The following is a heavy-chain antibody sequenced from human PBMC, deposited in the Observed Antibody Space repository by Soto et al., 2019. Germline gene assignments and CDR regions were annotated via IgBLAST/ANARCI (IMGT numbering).Heavy chain of an antibody. CDR3: ARDAYYDTSGYLALFDY. D-gene: IGHD3-22*01. CDR2: ISSSSSTI. CDR1: GFTFTSYS. J-gene: IGHJ4*02. Sequence: GGSLRLSCAASGFTFTSYSMNWVRQAPGKGLEWVSYISSSSSTIYYADSVKGRFTISRDNAKNSLYLQMNSLRDEDTAVYYCARDAYYDTSGYLALFDYWGLGT. V-gene: IGHV3-48*02.